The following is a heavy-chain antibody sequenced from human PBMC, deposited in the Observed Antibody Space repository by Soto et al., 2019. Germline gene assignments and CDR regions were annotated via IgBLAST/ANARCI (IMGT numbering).Heavy chain of an antibody. Sequence: QVQLVESGGGVIQPGRSLRLSCAASGFYLSSSGMHWVRQAPGKGLEWVAVIYYDESDKVYSDXVRGRFTVSKDDSKNXXXLXXXSXXAEDTAMYFCARSRDGYNHGLNSWGQGTLVTVSS. D-gene: IGHD5-12*01. CDR3: ARSRDGYNHGLNS. CDR1: GFYLSSSG. J-gene: IGHJ4*02. CDR2: IYYDESDK. V-gene: IGHV3-33*01.